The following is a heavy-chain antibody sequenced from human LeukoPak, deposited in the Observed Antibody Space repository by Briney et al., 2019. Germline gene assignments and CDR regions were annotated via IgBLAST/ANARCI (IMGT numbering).Heavy chain of an antibody. CDR2: ISGSGSTI. D-gene: IGHD2-2*01. CDR1: GLTFSTYE. V-gene: IGHV3-48*03. Sequence: PGGSLRLSCAASGLTFSTYEMNWVRQAPGKGLEWVSYISGSGSTIYYADSVKGRFTISRDNAKNSLYLQMNSLRAEDTAVYYCARGPLHVVVPAATWFDPWGQGILVTVSS. CDR3: ARGPLHVVVPAATWFDP. J-gene: IGHJ5*02.